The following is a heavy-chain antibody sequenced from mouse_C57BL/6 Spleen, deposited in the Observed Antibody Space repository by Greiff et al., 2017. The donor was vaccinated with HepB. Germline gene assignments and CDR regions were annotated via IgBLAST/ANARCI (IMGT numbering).Heavy chain of an antibody. D-gene: IGHD2-4*01. V-gene: IGHV1-19*01. CDR1: GYTFTDYY. Sequence: VQLQQSGPVLVKPGASVKMSCKASGYTFTDYYMNWVKQSHGKSLEWIGVINPYNGGTSYNQKFKGKATLTVDKSSSTAYMELNSLTSEDSAVYYCASRYDYDGAMDYWGQGTSVTVSS. CDR2: INPYNGGT. CDR3: ASRYDYDGAMDY. J-gene: IGHJ4*01.